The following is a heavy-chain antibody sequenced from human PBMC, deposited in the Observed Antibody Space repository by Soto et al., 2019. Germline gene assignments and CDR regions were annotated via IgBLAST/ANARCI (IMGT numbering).Heavy chain of an antibody. Sequence: GASVKVSCKASGGSFSTYGINWVRLAPGQGLEWMGGIIPKFGTTNYAQKFRGRVTITADESTNTAYMELNYLRSEDTAMYYCARLSDADDGSGYWTFDIWGQGTMVTVSS. D-gene: IGHD3-22*01. CDR1: GGSFSTYG. CDR2: IIPKFGTT. CDR3: ARLSDADDGSGYWTFDI. J-gene: IGHJ3*02. V-gene: IGHV1-69*13.